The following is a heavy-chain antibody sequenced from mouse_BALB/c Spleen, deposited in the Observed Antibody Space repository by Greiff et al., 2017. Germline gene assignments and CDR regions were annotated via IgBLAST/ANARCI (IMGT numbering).Heavy chain of an antibody. D-gene: IGHD2-1*01. CDR1: GYTFTSYT. Sequence: QVQLQQSGAELARPGASVKMSCKASGYTFTSYTMHWVKQRPGQGLEWIGYINPSSGYTNYNQKFKDKATLTADKSSSTAYMQLSSLTSEDSAVYYCARSSYGNYYFDYWGQGTTLTVSS. J-gene: IGHJ2*01. V-gene: IGHV1-4*01. CDR2: INPSSGYT. CDR3: ARSSYGNYYFDY.